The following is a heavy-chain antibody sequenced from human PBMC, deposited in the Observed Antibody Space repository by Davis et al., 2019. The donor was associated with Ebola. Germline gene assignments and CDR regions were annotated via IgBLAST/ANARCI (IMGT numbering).Heavy chain of an antibody. CDR3: AKSGLSFGVVKYHYGMDV. CDR1: GFTFSSYA. CDR2: ISYEGGSK. J-gene: IGHJ6*04. Sequence: PGGSLRLSCLGSGFTFSSYAMHWVRQAPGKGLEWVAVISYEGGSKDYADSVKGRFTISRDDSKNTLYLQMNSLRAEDTAVYYCAKSGLSFGVVKYHYGMDVWGKGTTVTVSS. V-gene: IGHV3-30*04. D-gene: IGHD3-3*01.